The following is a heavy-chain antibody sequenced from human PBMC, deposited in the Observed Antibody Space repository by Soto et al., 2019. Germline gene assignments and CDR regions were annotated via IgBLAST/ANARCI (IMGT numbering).Heavy chain of an antibody. V-gene: IGHV1-2*02. D-gene: IGHD3-10*01. CDR1: GYTFTGYY. J-gene: IGHJ4*02. CDR3: ARGYYGAVNYFDY. Sequence: QVQLVQSGAEVKKPGASVKVSCKASGYTFTGYYMHWVRQAPGQGLEWMGWINPNSGGTKYAQKFQGRVNMTRDTSISTAYMELSRLRSDDSAVYYCARGYYGAVNYFDYWGQGTLVTVSS. CDR2: INPNSGGT.